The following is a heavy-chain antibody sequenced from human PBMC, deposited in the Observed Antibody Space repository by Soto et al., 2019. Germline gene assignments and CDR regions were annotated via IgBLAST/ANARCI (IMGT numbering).Heavy chain of an antibody. V-gene: IGHV3-23*01. CDR3: ARDQLRPGILYSLGVLLPEYGL. J-gene: IGHJ4*02. CDR1: GFAFSTFA. Sequence: LRLSCAASGFAFSTFAMTWVRQAPGKGLEWVAAISVSGNNAYYADSVKGRFTISRDNSQNSVFLQMSSLRADDTAVYYCARDQLRPGILYSLGVLLPEYGLWGQGTLVTLSS. CDR2: ISVSGNNA. D-gene: IGHD3-22*01.